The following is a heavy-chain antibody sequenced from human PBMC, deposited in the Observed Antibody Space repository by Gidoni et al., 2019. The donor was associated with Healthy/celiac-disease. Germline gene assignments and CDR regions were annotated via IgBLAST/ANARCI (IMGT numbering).Heavy chain of an antibody. J-gene: IGHJ4*02. CDR3: AKNGDTMVRGARFDY. D-gene: IGHD3-10*01. CDR1: VFTFSSYA. V-gene: IGHV3-23*01. Sequence: EVQLLESGGGLLQPGGSLRLSCSVSVFTFSSYAMSWVRQAPGKGLEWVSAISGSGGSTYYADSVKGRFTISRDNSKNTLYLQMNSLRAEDTAVYYCAKNGDTMVRGARFDYWGQGTLVTVSS. CDR2: ISGSGGST.